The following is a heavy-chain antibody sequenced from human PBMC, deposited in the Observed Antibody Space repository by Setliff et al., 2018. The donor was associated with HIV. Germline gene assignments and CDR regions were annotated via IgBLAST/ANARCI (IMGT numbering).Heavy chain of an antibody. V-gene: IGHV4-59*11. CDR3: ARFCSGGSCPDY. D-gene: IGHD2-15*01. Sequence: TLSLTCSVSGGSITSHYWTWIRQPPGKGLEWIGVISYSGSPHYNPSLKSRVTIGMDTSKNQVSLTLSSVTAVDTAVYYCARFCSGGSCPDYWGQGTLVTVS. J-gene: IGHJ4*02. CDR2: ISYSGSP. CDR1: GGSITSHY.